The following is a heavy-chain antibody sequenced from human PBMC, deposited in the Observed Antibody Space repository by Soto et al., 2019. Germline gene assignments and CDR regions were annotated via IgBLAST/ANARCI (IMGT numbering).Heavy chain of an antibody. CDR2: INHSGST. CDR3: ARTDYGSGRKASYYFDY. CDR1: GGSFSGYY. Sequence: QVQLQQWGAGLLKPSETLSLTCAVYGGSFSGYYWSWIRQPPGKGLEWIGEINHSGSTNYNPSLKSRVTISVDTSKNQFSLKLSSVTAADTAVYYCARTDYGSGRKASYYFDYWGQGTLVTVSS. J-gene: IGHJ4*02. D-gene: IGHD3-10*01. V-gene: IGHV4-34*01.